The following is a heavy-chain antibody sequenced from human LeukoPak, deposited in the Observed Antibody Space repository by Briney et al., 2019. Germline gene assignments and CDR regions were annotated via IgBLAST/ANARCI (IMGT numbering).Heavy chain of an antibody. V-gene: IGHV4-34*01. CDR3: AREYGSGRPFYYYYMDV. CDR1: GGSFSGYY. D-gene: IGHD3-10*01. CDR2: INHSGST. Sequence: KTSETLSLTCAVYGGSFSGYYWSWIRQPPGKGLEWIGEINHSGSTNYNPSLKSRVTISVDTSKNQFSLKLSSVTAADTAVYYCAREYGSGRPFYYYYMDVWGKGTTVTVSS. J-gene: IGHJ6*03.